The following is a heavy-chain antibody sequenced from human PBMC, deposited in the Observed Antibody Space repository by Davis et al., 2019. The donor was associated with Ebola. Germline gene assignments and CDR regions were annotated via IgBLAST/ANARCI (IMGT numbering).Heavy chain of an antibody. J-gene: IGHJ4*02. CDR1: GGTFSSYA. D-gene: IGHD2-15*01. CDR3: AGQMDIVVVVARDNYFDY. Sequence: SVKVSCKASGGTFSSYAISWVRQAPGQGLEWMGGIIPIFGTANYAQKFQGRVTITADESTSTAYMELSSLRSEDTAVYYCAGQMDIVVVVARDNYFDYWGQGTLVTVSS. V-gene: IGHV1-69*13. CDR2: IIPIFGTA.